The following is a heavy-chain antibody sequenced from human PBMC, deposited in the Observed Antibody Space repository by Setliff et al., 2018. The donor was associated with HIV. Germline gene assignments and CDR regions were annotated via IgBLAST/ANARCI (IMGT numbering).Heavy chain of an antibody. CDR1: GESLSSYF. V-gene: IGHV4-34*01. CDR3: ATGITMAPDY. J-gene: IGHJ4*02. D-gene: IGHD1-20*01. CDR2: INHSGST. Sequence: SEILSLTCDVYGESLSSYFRSWIRQPPGKGLEWIGEINHSGSTNYNPSLKSRVTISVGKSKNQFSLSLSSVTAADTAVYYCATGITMAPDYWGQGSLVTVSS.